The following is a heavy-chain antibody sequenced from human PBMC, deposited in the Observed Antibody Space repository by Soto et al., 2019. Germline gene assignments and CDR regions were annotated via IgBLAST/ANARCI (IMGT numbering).Heavy chain of an antibody. V-gene: IGHV1-3*01. D-gene: IGHD4-17*01. CDR3: ARAPLAGGDYDFDY. J-gene: IGHJ4*02. CDR2: INAGNGNT. CDR1: GYTFTSYA. Sequence: GASVKVSCKASGYTFTSYAMHCVRQAPGQRLEWMGWINAGNGNTKYSQKFQGRVTITRDTSASTAYMELSSLRSEDTAVYYCARAPLAGGDYDFDYWGQGTLVTVSS.